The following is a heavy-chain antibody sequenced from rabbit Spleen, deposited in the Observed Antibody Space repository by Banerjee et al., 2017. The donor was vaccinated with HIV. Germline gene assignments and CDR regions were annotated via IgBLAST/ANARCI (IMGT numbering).Heavy chain of an antibody. Sequence: QQQLEESGGGLVKPEGSLTLTCKASGVSFSGNSYMCWVRQALGKGLEWIACIDTGSGGSTYYASWPKGRFTISKASSTSSTTVTLQMTSLTAADTAPYFCATDPHYAGSGFYPASYFGLRGQGTLVTVS. CDR1: GVSFSGNSY. V-gene: IGHV1S45*01. D-gene: IGHD8-1*01. CDR3: ATDPHYAGSGFYPASYFGL. J-gene: IGHJ4*01. CDR2: IDTGSGGST.